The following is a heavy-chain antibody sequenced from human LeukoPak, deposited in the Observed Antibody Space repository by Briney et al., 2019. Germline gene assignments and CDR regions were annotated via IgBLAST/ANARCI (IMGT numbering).Heavy chain of an antibody. Sequence: GGSLRLSCAASGFTFSSYAMHWVRQAPGKGPEWVAVISYDGSNKYYADSVKGRFTISRDNSKNTLYLQMNSLRAEDTAVYYCARDDSYGYFDYWGQGTLVTVSS. CDR3: ARDDSYGYFDY. CDR2: ISYDGSNK. D-gene: IGHD5-18*01. CDR1: GFTFSSYA. J-gene: IGHJ4*02. V-gene: IGHV3-30*01.